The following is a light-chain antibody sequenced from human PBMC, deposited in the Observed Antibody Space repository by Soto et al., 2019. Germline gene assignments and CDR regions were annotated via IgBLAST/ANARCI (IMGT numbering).Light chain of an antibody. J-gene: IGKJ5*01. Sequence: HSASTQSVSPGERATLSCRASQSVSSNLAWYQQKPGQAPRLLIYGASTRATGIPARFSGSGSGTEFTLTISSLQSEDFAVYYCQQYNNWPITFGQGTRLEIK. CDR1: QSVSSN. CDR3: QQYNNWPIT. CDR2: GAS. V-gene: IGKV3-15*01.